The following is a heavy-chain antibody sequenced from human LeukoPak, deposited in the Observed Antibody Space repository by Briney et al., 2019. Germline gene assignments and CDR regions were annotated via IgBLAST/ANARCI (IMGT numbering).Heavy chain of an antibody. D-gene: IGHD3-22*01. CDR3: AGSLKFITMIPHY. Sequence: SVKVSCRASGGTFSSYAISWVRQAPGQGLEWMGGIIPIFGTANYAQKFQGRVTITADESTSTAHMELSSLRSEDTAVFYCAGSLKFITMIPHYWGQGTLVTVSS. CDR2: IIPIFGTA. CDR1: GGTFSSYA. J-gene: IGHJ4*02. V-gene: IGHV1-69*13.